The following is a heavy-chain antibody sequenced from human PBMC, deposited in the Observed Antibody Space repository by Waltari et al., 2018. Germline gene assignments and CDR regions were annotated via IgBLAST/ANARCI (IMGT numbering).Heavy chain of an antibody. CDR3: ARQGFGDSSGYYSPFDY. CDR2: INPGGSDT. Sequence: VQLVQSGTEVRKSGESLKISCKSSGYSFSNYWIGWVRQMPGKGLEWLGIINPGGSDTRYSPSFQGQVTISADKSIGTAYLQWSSLKASDTAMYFCARQGFGDSSGYYSPFDYWGQGTLVTVSS. V-gene: IGHV5-51*01. J-gene: IGHJ4*02. D-gene: IGHD3-22*01. CDR1: GYSFSNYW.